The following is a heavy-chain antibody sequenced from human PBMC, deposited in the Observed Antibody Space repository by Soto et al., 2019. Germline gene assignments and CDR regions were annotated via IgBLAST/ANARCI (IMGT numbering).Heavy chain of an antibody. Sequence: GASVKVSCKASGGTFSSYAISWVRQAPGQGLEWMGGIIPIFGTANYARKFQGRVTITADESTSTAYMELSSLRSEDTAVYYCARGIAAADVTAGDYYYGMDVWGQGTTVTVSS. CDR2: IIPIFGTA. CDR1: GGTFSSYA. D-gene: IGHD6-13*01. CDR3: ARGIAAADVTAGDYYYGMDV. V-gene: IGHV1-69*01. J-gene: IGHJ6*02.